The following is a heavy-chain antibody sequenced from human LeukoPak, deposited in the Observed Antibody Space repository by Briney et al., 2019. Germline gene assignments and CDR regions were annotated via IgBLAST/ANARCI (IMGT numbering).Heavy chain of an antibody. J-gene: IGHJ4*02. D-gene: IGHD1-26*01. CDR1: GYNFTDYY. CDR3: ARDSGLGPTWPPFDH. CDR2: INPKSGGT. V-gene: IGHV1-2*02. Sequence: AAVKLTCTASGYNFTDYYIHWVRQAPGQGLEWMGWINPKSGGTNYAQKFRGRVTMTRDTSISTAYMELSGLRSDDTAVYYCARDSGLGPTWPPFDHWGQGTPVTVSS.